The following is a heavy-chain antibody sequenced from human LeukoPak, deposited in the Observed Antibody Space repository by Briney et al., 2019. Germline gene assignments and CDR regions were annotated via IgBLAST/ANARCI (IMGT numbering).Heavy chain of an antibody. V-gene: IGHV4-59*01. CDR1: GGSISSYY. Sequence: SETLSLTCTVSGGSISSYYWSWIRQPPGKGLKWIGYIYYSGSTNYNPSLKSRVTISVDTSKNQFSLKLSSVTAADTAVYYCARDVPMYSGSHLYYYMDVWGKGTTVTVSS. CDR3: ARDVPMYSGSHLYYYMDV. J-gene: IGHJ6*03. CDR2: IYYSGST. D-gene: IGHD1-26*01.